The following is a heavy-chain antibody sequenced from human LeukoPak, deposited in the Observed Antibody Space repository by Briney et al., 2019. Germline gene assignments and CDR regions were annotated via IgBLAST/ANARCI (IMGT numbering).Heavy chain of an antibody. CDR1: GYTFTGYY. CDR2: INTNTGNP. D-gene: IGHD5-18*01. V-gene: IGHV7-4-1*02. Sequence: ASVKVSCKASGYTFTGYYMHWVRQAPGQGLEWMGWINTNTGNPTYAQGFTGRFVFSLDTSVSTAYLQISSLKAEDTAVYYCARGPGRYSYGYPYNWFDPWGQGTLVTVSS. J-gene: IGHJ5*02. CDR3: ARGPGRYSYGYPYNWFDP.